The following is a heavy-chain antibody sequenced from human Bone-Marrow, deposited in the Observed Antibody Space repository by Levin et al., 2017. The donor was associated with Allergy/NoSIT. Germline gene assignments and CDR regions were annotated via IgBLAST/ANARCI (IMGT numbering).Heavy chain of an antibody. J-gene: IGHJ4*02. CDR2: IYHAGNT. CDR1: GASVSTTGYC. CDR3: ARDVAAAYFDY. V-gene: IGHV4-30-2*06. D-gene: IGHD2-15*01. Sequence: SETLSLTCAVSGASVSTTGYCWSWIRQSPGKGLEWIGYIYHAGNTYFNPSLQSRVAISVDKSKNQFSLRLTSVTAADTAIYYCARDVAAAYFDYWGQGMMVTVSP.